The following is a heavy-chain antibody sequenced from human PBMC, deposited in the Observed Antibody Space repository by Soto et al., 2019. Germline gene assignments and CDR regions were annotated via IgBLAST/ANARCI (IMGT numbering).Heavy chain of an antibody. D-gene: IGHD6-13*01. CDR2: VKQDGSAT. J-gene: IGHJ4*02. V-gene: IGHV3-7*01. CDR1: GFTFSSYW. Sequence: GGSLRLSCAASGFTFSSYWMSWVRQAPGKGLEWVANVKQDGSATYYVDSVRGRFTISRDNAKNSLYLQMNSLRAEDTAVYYCATSAAAPGNYWGQGTLVTVSS. CDR3: ATSAAAPGNY.